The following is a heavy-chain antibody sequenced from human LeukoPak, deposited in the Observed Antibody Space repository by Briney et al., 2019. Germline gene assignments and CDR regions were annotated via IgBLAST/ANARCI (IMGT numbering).Heavy chain of an antibody. CDR1: GYTFTSYY. CDR2: INPSGGST. Sequence: ASVKVSCKASGYTFTSYYMHWVRQAPGQGLEWMGIINPSGGSTSYAQKFQGRVTMTRDTSTSTVYMELSSLRSEDTAVYYCARAEESSWYQGWFDPWGQGTLVTVSS. CDR3: ARAEESSWYQGWFDP. V-gene: IGHV1-46*01. D-gene: IGHD6-13*01. J-gene: IGHJ5*02.